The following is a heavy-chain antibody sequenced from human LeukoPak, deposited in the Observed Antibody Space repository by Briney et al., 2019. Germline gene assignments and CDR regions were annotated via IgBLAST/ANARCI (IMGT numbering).Heavy chain of an antibody. CDR3: ARSELLWFGGVNSGFDY. V-gene: IGHV4-59*01. Sequence: PSGTLSLTCTVSGGSFSTYYWSWIRQPPGKGLEWIGCIYYSGSTNYNPSLKSRVTISLDTSKNQFSLKLTSVTAADTAVYYCARSELLWFGGVNSGFDYWGQGTLVTVSS. CDR2: IYYSGST. CDR1: GGSFSTYY. J-gene: IGHJ4*02. D-gene: IGHD3-10*01.